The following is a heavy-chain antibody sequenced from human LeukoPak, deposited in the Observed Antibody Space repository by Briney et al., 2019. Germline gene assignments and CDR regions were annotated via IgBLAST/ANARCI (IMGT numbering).Heavy chain of an antibody. Sequence: GGSLRLSCAASGFTFSSYEMNWVRRAPGEGLEWVSYIGSSGSIIYCGDSVKGRFTISRDNDKNSLYLQMNSLRAEDTAVYYCARDRMLLGYYYYYMDVWGKGTTVTISS. D-gene: IGHD3-16*01. CDR1: GFTFSSYE. CDR3: ARDRMLLGYYYYYMDV. J-gene: IGHJ6*03. CDR2: IGSSGSII. V-gene: IGHV3-48*03.